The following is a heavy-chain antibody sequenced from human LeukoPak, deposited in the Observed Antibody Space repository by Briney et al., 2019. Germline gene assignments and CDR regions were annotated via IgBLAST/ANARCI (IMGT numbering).Heavy chain of an antibody. CDR3: AKGYDFWSGYSDY. D-gene: IGHD3-3*01. CDR1: GFTFSSYG. V-gene: IGHV3-33*06. Sequence: GGSLRLSCAASGFTFSSYGMHWVRQAPGKGLEWVVVIWYDGSNKYYADSVKGRFTISRDNSKNTLYLQMNSLRAEDTAVYYCAKGYDFWSGYSDYWGQGTLVTVSS. CDR2: IWYDGSNK. J-gene: IGHJ4*02.